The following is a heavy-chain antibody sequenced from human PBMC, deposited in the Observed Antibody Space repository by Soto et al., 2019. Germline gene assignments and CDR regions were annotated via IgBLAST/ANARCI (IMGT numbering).Heavy chain of an antibody. CDR2: INAGNGNT. D-gene: IGHD6-13*01. CDR3: ARMGIAAAGIFDY. CDR1: GYTFTSYA. J-gene: IGHJ4*02. V-gene: IGHV1-3*01. Sequence: GASVKVSCKASGYTFTSYAMHWVRQAPGQRLEWMGWINAGNGNTKYSQKFQGRVTITRDTSASTAYMELSSLRSEDTAVYYCARMGIAAAGIFDYWGQGTLVTVSS.